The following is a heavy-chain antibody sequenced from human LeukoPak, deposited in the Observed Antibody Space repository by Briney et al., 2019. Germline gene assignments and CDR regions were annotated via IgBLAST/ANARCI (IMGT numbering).Heavy chain of an antibody. CDR1: GGSISSHY. J-gene: IGHJ4*02. Sequence: SETLSLTCTVSGGSISSHYWSWIRQPPGKGLEWIGYIYYSGSTNYNPSLTSRVTISVDTSKNQFSLKLSSVTAADTAVYYCARKRGSSGWYFDYWGQGTLVTVSS. V-gene: IGHV4-59*11. CDR2: IYYSGST. CDR3: ARKRGSSGWYFDY. D-gene: IGHD6-19*01.